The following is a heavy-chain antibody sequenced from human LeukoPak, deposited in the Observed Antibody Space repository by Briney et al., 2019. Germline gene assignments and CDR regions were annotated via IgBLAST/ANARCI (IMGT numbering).Heavy chain of an antibody. Sequence: GRSLRLSCAASAFTFSTYGMHWVRQAPGKGLEWVAVIWPDGSNKYYADSVKGRFTISRDNFKNTLYLQMISLRAEDTAMYYCARANGDYGLFDYWGQGTLVTVSS. D-gene: IGHD4-17*01. CDR1: AFTFSTYG. CDR2: IWPDGSNK. J-gene: IGHJ4*02. CDR3: ARANGDYGLFDY. V-gene: IGHV3-33*01.